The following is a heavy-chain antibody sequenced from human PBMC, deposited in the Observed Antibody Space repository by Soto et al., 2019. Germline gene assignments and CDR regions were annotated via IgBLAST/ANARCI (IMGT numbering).Heavy chain of an antibody. Sequence: GGSLRLSCAASGFTFSSYAMHWVRQAPGKGLEWVAVISYDGSNKYYADSVKGRFTISRDNSKNTLYLQMNSLRAEDTAVYYCARAGDYDILTAPWFDPWGQGTLVTVSS. V-gene: IGHV3-30-3*01. J-gene: IGHJ5*02. CDR3: ARAGDYDILTAPWFDP. CDR2: ISYDGSNK. D-gene: IGHD3-9*01. CDR1: GFTFSSYA.